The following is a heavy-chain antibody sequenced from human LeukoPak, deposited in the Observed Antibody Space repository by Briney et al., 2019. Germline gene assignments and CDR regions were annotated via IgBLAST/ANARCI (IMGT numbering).Heavy chain of an antibody. CDR3: AKRQRITLFGVNTDYFDY. Sequence: PGGSLRLSCAASGFTFNNYAMSWVRQAPRQGLEWVSSISDSGAGTYFADSVKGRFIISRDNSKNTLYLQMSSLRADDTAVYYCAKRQRITLFGVNTDYFDYWGQGTLVTVSS. CDR1: GFTFNNYA. CDR2: ISDSGAGT. V-gene: IGHV3-23*01. J-gene: IGHJ4*02. D-gene: IGHD3-3*01.